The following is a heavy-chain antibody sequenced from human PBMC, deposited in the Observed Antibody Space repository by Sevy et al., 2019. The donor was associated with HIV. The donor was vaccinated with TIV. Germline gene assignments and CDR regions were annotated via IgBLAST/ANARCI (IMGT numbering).Heavy chain of an antibody. CDR1: GFTFSSFE. CDR3: TRDLPPSPTTVAHFDY. Sequence: GWSLRLSCAASGFTFSSFEMNWVRQAPGKGLEWVSYISSSGNTISYSDSVKGRFTISRDNAKNSLYLQMNSLRVEDTAIYYCTRDLPPSPTTVAHFDYWGHGTLVTVSS. CDR2: ISSSGNTI. D-gene: IGHD4-17*01. V-gene: IGHV3-48*03. J-gene: IGHJ4*01.